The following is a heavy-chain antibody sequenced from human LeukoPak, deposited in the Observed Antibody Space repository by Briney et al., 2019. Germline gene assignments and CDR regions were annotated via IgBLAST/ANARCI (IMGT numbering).Heavy chain of an antibody. Sequence: PGGSLRLSCVASGFALNIYAMHWVRQAPGKGLEWVAVISYDGNNKYYADSVKGRFTISRDNSKNTLYVQMNSLTADDTAVYYCARDDPISRYMDVWGKGTTVTVSS. CDR2: ISYDGNNK. V-gene: IGHV3-30-3*01. CDR3: ARDDPISRYMDV. J-gene: IGHJ6*03. CDR1: GFALNIYA.